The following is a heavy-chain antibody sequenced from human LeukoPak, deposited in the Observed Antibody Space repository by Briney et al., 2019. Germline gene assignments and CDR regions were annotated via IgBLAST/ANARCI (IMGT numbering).Heavy chain of an antibody. Sequence: GGSLRLSCAASGFTFSSYGMHWVRQAPGKGQEWVAVISYDGSNKYYADSVKGRFTISRDNSKNTLYLQLNSLRAEDTAVYYCAKDREWELPHYGMDVWGQGTTVTVSS. V-gene: IGHV3-30*18. CDR1: GFTFSSYG. CDR3: AKDREWELPHYGMDV. D-gene: IGHD1-26*01. J-gene: IGHJ6*02. CDR2: ISYDGSNK.